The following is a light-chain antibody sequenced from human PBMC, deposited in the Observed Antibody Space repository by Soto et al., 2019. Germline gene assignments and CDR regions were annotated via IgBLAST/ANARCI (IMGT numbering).Light chain of an antibody. CDR3: QQYGSSSSWT. Sequence: EIVLTQSPGTLSLSPGESATLSCRASQTVTSSYLAWYQQKPGQAPRLLIYGASSRAAGIPDRFSGSGSGTDFTLTIDRLEPEDFAVYYCQQYGSSSSWTFGRGTKVDIK. J-gene: IGKJ1*01. CDR1: QTVTSSY. V-gene: IGKV3-20*01. CDR2: GAS.